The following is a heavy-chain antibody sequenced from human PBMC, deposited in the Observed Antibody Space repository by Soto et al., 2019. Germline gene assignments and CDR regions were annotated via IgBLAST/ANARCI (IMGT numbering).Heavy chain of an antibody. CDR2: IIPIFGTA. CDR1: GGTFSSYA. CDR3: ARDPIRELDHIAAVKSDYYGMDV. J-gene: IGHJ6*02. Sequence: SVKVSCKASGGTFSSYAISWVRQAPGQGLEWMGGIIPIFGTANYAQKFQGRVTITADESTSTAYMELSSLRSEDTAVYYCARDPIRELDHIAAVKSDYYGMDVWGQGTTVTVSS. D-gene: IGHD6-6*01. V-gene: IGHV1-69*13.